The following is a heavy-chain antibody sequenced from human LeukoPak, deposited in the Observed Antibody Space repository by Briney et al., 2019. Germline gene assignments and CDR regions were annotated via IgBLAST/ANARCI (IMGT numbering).Heavy chain of an antibody. Sequence: GGSLRLSCVASGFTFSHYWMSWVRQAPGKGLEWVANVKEDGSIEDYVDSVKGRFTVSRDNAKNSLYLEMNSLRVEDTAVYYCVSQQVAPPWGQGTLVIVSS. CDR3: VSQQVAPP. J-gene: IGHJ5*02. CDR2: VKEDGSIE. D-gene: IGHD5-12*01. V-gene: IGHV3-7*01. CDR1: GFTFSHYW.